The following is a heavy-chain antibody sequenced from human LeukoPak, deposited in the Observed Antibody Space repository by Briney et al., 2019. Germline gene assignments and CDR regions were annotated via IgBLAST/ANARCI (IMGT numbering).Heavy chain of an antibody. J-gene: IGHJ4*02. CDR2: INHSGST. D-gene: IGHD5-12*01. CDR1: GGSFSGYY. Sequence: SETLSLTCAVYGGSFSGYYWSWIRQPPGKGLEWIGEINHSGSTNYNPSLKSRATISVDTSKNQFSLKLSSVTAADTAVYYCAREGLVATIDYWGQGTLVTVSS. CDR3: AREGLVATIDY. V-gene: IGHV4-34*01.